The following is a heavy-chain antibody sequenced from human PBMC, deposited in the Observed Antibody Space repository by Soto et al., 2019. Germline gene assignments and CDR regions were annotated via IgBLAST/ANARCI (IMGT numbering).Heavy chain of an antibody. CDR1: EFTFSTYS. CDR3: ARDSCRNTSCAANY. D-gene: IGHD2-2*01. Sequence: LRLSCAASEFTFSTYSMNWVRQAPGKGLEWISYISSTGSNIYYADSVKGRFTISRDNARNSLYLQMNSLRDEGTAVYYCARDSCRNTSCAANYWGQGTLVTVSS. CDR2: ISSTGSNI. V-gene: IGHV3-48*02. J-gene: IGHJ4*02.